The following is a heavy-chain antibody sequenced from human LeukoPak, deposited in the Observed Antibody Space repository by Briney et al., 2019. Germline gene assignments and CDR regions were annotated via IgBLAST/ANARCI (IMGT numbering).Heavy chain of an antibody. CDR1: GFTFTSYA. J-gene: IGHJ6*02. CDR3: AKVRTYFYHGLDV. Sequence: GGSLRLSCAASGFTFTSYAMSWVRQAPGKGLEWVSGISGTTSGTYYADSVKGRFTISRDNSKNTLFLQVSSLRAEDTAVYYCAKVRTYFYHGLDVWGQGTTVTVSS. D-gene: IGHD1-14*01. CDR2: ISGTTSGT. V-gene: IGHV3-23*01.